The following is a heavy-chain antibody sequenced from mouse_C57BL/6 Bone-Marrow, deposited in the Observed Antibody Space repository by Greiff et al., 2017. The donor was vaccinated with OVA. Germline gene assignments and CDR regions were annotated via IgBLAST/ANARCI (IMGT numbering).Heavy chain of an antibody. J-gene: IGHJ2*01. Sequence: QVQLKESGPGILQPSQTLSLTCSFSGFSLSTFGMGVGWIRQPSGKGLEWLAHIWWDDDKYYNPALKSRLTISKDTSKNQVFLKIAHVGTAATATYDGARIAKGNWGYFDYWGQGTTLTVSS. D-gene: IGHD4-1*01. CDR1: GFSLSTFGMG. CDR2: IWWDDDK. V-gene: IGHV8-8*01. CDR3: ARIAKGNWGYFDY.